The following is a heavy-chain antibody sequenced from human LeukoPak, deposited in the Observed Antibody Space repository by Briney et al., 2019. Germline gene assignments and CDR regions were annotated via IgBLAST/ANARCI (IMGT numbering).Heavy chain of an antibody. Sequence: ASVKVSCKASGGTFSSYAISWVRQAPGQGLEWMGGIIPIFGTANYAQKFQGRVTITADESTSTAYMELSSLRSEDMAAYYCAREIVVVPNYWYFDLWGRGTLSLSPQ. V-gene: IGHV1-69*13. CDR1: GGTFSSYA. D-gene: IGHD2-2*01. J-gene: IGHJ2*01. CDR2: IIPIFGTA. CDR3: AREIVVVPNYWYFDL.